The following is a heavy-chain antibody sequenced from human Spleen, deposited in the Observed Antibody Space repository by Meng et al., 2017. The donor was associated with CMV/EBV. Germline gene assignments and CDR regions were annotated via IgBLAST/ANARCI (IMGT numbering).Heavy chain of an antibody. CDR1: GFTFSSYG. Sequence: GGSPRLSCAASGFTFSSYGMHWVRQAPGKGLEWVAFVRYDGSNQNYADSVRGRFTISRDNFKNSVYLQMTSLRAEDTAVYYCAKDPGIAAAGPNAVDYWGQGTLVTVSS. CDR3: AKDPGIAAAGPNAVDY. J-gene: IGHJ4*02. D-gene: IGHD6-13*01. CDR2: VRYDGSNQ. V-gene: IGHV3-30*02.